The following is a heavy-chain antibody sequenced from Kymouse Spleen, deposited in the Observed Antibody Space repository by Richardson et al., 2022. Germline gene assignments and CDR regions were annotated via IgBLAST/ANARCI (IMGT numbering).Heavy chain of an antibody. D-gene: IGHD3-10*01. Sequence: QLQLQESGPGLVKPSETLSLTCTVSGGSISSSSYYWGWIRQPPGKGLEWIGSIYYSGSTYYNPSLKSRVTISVDTSKNQFSLKLSSVTAADTAVYYCARHYGSGSYRFDYWGQGTLVTVSS. J-gene: IGHJ4*02. CDR3: ARHYGSGSYRFDY. V-gene: IGHV4-39*01. CDR1: GGSISSSSYY. CDR2: IYYSGST.